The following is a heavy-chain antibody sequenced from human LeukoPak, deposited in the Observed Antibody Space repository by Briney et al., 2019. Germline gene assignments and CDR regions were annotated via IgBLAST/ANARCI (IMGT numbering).Heavy chain of an antibody. V-gene: IGHV1-18*01. CDR3: ARDYGDSSSVMDV. D-gene: IGHD4-17*01. CDR1: GYTFTSYG. CDR2: ISAYNGNT. Sequence: ASVKVSCKASGYTFTSYGISWVRQAPGQGLEWMGWISAYNGNTNYAQKLQGRVTITTDTSTSTAYMELRCLRSDDTAVYYCARDYGDSSSVMDVWGQGTTVTVSS. J-gene: IGHJ6*02.